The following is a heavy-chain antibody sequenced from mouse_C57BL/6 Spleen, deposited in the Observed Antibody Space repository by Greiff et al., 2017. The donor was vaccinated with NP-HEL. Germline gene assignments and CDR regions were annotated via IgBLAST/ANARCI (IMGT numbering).Heavy chain of an antibody. D-gene: IGHD1-1*01. CDR2: IYPGSGST. CDR1: GYTFTSYW. CDR3: AKSTVHFDY. Sequence: QVQLRQPGAELVKPGASVKMSCKASGYTFTSYWITWVKPRPGQGLEWIGDIYPGSGSTNYNEKFKSKATLTVDTSSSTAYMQLSSLTSEDSAVYYCAKSTVHFDYWGQGTTLTVSS. V-gene: IGHV1-55*01. J-gene: IGHJ2*01.